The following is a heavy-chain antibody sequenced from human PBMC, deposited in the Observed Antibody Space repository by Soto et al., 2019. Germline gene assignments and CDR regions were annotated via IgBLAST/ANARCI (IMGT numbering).Heavy chain of an antibody. CDR3: ASSVSDDFWSGYWPPDI. D-gene: IGHD3-3*01. V-gene: IGHV1-2*04. J-gene: IGHJ3*02. CDR2: INPNSGGT. CDR1: GYTFTGYY. Sequence: ASVKVSCKASGYTFTGYYMHWVRQAPGQGLEWMGWINPNSGGTNYAQKFQGWVTMTRDTSISTAYMELSRLRSDDTAVYYCASSVSDDFWSGYWPPDIWGQGTMVIVSS.